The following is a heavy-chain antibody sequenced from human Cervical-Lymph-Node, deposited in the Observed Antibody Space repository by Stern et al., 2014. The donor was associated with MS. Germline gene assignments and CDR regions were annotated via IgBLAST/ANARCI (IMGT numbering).Heavy chain of an antibody. V-gene: IGHV1-69*06. D-gene: IGHD1-26*01. CDR2: ITPVFGTT. Sequence: QLMQSGAEVKKPGSSVKVSCKASGDTFSSYAINWVRQVPGQGLEWMGVITPVFGTTNDAQKSQGRVTITADKSTNTAYMELMTLRSEDTAVYYCARGGGLVGYFDYWGQGTLVSVSS. CDR1: GDTFSSYA. CDR3: ARGGGLVGYFDY. J-gene: IGHJ4*02.